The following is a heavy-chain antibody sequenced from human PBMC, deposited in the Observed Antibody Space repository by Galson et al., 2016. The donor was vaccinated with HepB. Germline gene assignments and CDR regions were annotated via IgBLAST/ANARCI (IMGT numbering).Heavy chain of an antibody. D-gene: IGHD1-26*01. V-gene: IGHV1-2*02. J-gene: IGHJ4*02. Sequence: SGYSFIAFYIHWVRQAPGQGLEWMGWIYPNNGDTSYSQKFQGRVTMTRDTSINTAYMEFSRLTSDDTAVCYCAVGSDFWGRGTLITVSS. CDR2: IYPNNGDT. CDR1: GYSFIAFY. CDR3: AVGSDF.